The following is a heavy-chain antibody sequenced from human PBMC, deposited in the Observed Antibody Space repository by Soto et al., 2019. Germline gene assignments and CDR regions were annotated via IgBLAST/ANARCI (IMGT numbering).Heavy chain of an antibody. CDR3: ARLYSRYDSPYGMDV. CDR1: GGTFSSYA. J-gene: IGHJ6*02. CDR2: IIPIFGTA. V-gene: IGHV1-69*13. D-gene: IGHD5-12*01. Sequence: GASVKVSCKASGGTFSSYAINWVRQAPGQGLEWMGGIIPIFGTANYAQKFQGRVTITADESTSTAYMELSSLRSEDTAVYYCARLYSRYDSPYGMDVWGQGTTVTVSS.